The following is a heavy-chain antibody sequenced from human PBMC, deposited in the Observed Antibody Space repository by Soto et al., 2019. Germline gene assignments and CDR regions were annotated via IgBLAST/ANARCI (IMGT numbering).Heavy chain of an antibody. CDR1: GDSISSGVYY. V-gene: IGHV4-31*01. J-gene: IGHJ1*01. CDR2: IYYSGNT. D-gene: IGHD2-2*01. CDR3: ARVSPSEEEYFHH. Sequence: QVQLQESGPGLVKPSQTLSLTCTVSGDSISSGVYYWSWIRQHPGKGLEWIGYIYYSGNTYYNPSRGGPVTISVDTFKNQFSLKLRPVNAAATAVYYWARVSPSEEEYFHHWGQGTLVTVSS.